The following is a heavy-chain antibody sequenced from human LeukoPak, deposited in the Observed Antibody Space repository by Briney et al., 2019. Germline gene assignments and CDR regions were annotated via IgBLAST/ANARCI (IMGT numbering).Heavy chain of an antibody. J-gene: IGHJ3*02. CDR2: IKSKTDGGTT. Sequence: GGSLRLSCAASGFTFSNAWMSWVRQAPGKGLEWVGRIKSKTDGGTTDYAAPVKGRFTISRDDSKNTLYLQMSSLKTEDTAVYYCTTRFGSGSYDEGDAFDIWGQGTMVTVSS. D-gene: IGHD3-10*01. CDR3: TTRFGSGSYDEGDAFDI. CDR1: GFTFSNAW. V-gene: IGHV3-15*01.